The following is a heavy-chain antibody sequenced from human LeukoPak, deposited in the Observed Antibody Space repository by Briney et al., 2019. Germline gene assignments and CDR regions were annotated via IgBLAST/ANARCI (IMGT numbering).Heavy chain of an antibody. CDR1: GGSFSGYY. CDR3: ARGYQLPLYYYYYMDV. J-gene: IGHJ6*03. CDR2: INHSGST. V-gene: IGHV4-34*01. D-gene: IGHD2-2*01. Sequence: SETLSLTCAVYGGSFSGYYWSWIRQPSGKGLEWIGEINHSGSTNYNPSLKSRVTISVDTSKNQFSLKLSSVTAADTAVYYCARGYQLPLYYYYYMDVWGKGTTVTVSS.